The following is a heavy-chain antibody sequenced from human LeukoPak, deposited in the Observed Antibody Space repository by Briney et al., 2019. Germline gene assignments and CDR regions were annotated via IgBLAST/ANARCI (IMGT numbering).Heavy chain of an antibody. CDR3: ARGLGSSWNYYYYMDV. D-gene: IGHD6-13*01. Sequence: PGGSLRLSCAASGFMFSSYWMSWIRQPPGKGLEWIGEINHRGSTNYNPSLKSRVTISVDTSKNQFSLKLSSVTAADTAVYYCARGLGSSWNYYYYMDVWGKGTTVTVSS. J-gene: IGHJ6*03. V-gene: IGHV4-34*01. CDR2: INHRGST. CDR1: GFMFSSYW.